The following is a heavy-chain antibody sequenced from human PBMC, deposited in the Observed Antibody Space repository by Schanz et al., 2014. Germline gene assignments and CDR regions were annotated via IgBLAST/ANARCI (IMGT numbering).Heavy chain of an antibody. Sequence: QVQLVQSGAEVKKPGASVKVSCKASGYTFTSYGINWVRQAPGQGLEWMGWISAYNGNTNYAQKLQGRVTMTTDTSTSTAYMELRSLRSDDTAVYYCAGTYCRSTSCYTGYYYMDVWGKGTTVTVSS. D-gene: IGHD2-2*02. CDR3: AGTYCRSTSCYTGYYYMDV. CDR2: ISAYNGNT. CDR1: GYTFTSYG. V-gene: IGHV1-18*01. J-gene: IGHJ6*03.